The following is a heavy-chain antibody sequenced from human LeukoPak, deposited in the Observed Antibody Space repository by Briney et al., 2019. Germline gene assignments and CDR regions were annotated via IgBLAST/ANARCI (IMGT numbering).Heavy chain of an antibody. J-gene: IGHJ4*02. Sequence: PGGSLRLSCAASGFTFDNYAMHWVRQAPGKGLECVSGIAWNSGNTGFAGSVKGRFTISRDNAEISLYLQMNSLTPEDTASYFCAKDMNSYGSGSSYNPWGPFDSWGQGTLVTVSS. CDR1: GFTFDNYA. V-gene: IGHV3-9*01. D-gene: IGHD3-10*01. CDR3: AKDMNSYGSGSSYNPWGPFDS. CDR2: IAWNSGNT.